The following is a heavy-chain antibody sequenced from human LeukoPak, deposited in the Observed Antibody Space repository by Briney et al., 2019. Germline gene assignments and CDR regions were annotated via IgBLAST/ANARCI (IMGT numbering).Heavy chain of an antibody. D-gene: IGHD3-10*01. Sequence: GGSLRLSCAASGFIFSNYWMSWVRQAPGKGLEWVANIKQDGSEKYYVDSVKGRFTMSRDNAKNSVYLQMNSLRDEDTAVYYCARDRSVGRSYYYYYYMDVWGKGTTVTVSS. J-gene: IGHJ6*03. CDR2: IKQDGSEK. CDR1: GFIFSNYW. CDR3: ARDRSVGRSYYYYYYMDV. V-gene: IGHV3-7*01.